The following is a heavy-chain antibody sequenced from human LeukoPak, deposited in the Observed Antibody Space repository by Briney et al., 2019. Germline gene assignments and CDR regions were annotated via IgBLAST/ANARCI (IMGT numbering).Heavy chain of an antibody. Sequence: GGSLRLSCAASGFSFTTYWMGWVRQAPGKGLEWVANINQDESSQYYVDAVRGRFTISRDNAKNSLNLQMNSLRGEDTAVYFCAGLGPVTKDHYCDYWGQGTLVTVSS. CDR3: AGLGPVTKDHYCDY. CDR1: GFSFTTYW. D-gene: IGHD4-17*01. J-gene: IGHJ4*02. CDR2: INQDESSQ. V-gene: IGHV3-7*01.